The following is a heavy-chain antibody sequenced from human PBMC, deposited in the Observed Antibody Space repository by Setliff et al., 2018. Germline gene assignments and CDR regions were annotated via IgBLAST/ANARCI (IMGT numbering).Heavy chain of an antibody. Sequence: PSETLSLTCTVSGGPISSYFWSWIRQPPGKGLEWIGYISHLGITSYNPSLKSRATISVDTSKNQFSLQLTSVTSADTAVYYCARARNVAARLFDSWGQGTLVTVSS. CDR1: GGPISSYF. D-gene: IGHD6-6*01. CDR3: ARARNVAARLFDS. CDR2: ISHLGIT. J-gene: IGHJ4*02. V-gene: IGHV4-59*01.